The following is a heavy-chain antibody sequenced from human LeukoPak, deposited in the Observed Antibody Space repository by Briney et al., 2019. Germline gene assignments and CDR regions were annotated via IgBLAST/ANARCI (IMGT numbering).Heavy chain of an antibody. J-gene: IGHJ5*02. Sequence: SETLSLTCTVSGGSISSSSYYWAWIRQPPGKGLEWIGSIYYSGSTYYNPSLKSRVTISVDTSKNQFSLKLSSVTAADTAVYYCARLIDIVLMVYAGWFDPWGQGTLVTVSS. CDR3: ARLIDIVLMVYAGWFDP. V-gene: IGHV4-39*01. CDR1: GGSISSSSYY. CDR2: IYYSGST. D-gene: IGHD2-8*01.